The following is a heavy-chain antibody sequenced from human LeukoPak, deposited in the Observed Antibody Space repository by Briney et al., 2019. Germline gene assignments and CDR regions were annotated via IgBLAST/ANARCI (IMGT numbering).Heavy chain of an antibody. J-gene: IGHJ4*02. CDR1: GFTFSSYS. Sequence: GGSLRLSCAASGFTFSSYSMNWVRQAPGKGLEWVSSISSSSSYIYYADSMKGRFTISRDNAKNSLYLQMNSLRAEDTAVYYCVGMYRVEMATKHPPGYWGQGTLVTVSS. V-gene: IGHV3-21*01. CDR2: ISSSSSYI. CDR3: VGMYRVEMATKHPPGY. D-gene: IGHD5-24*01.